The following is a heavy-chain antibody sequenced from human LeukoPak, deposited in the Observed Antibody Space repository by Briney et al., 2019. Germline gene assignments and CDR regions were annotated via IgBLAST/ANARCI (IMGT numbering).Heavy chain of an antibody. CDR3: ARDAEFSSTRYPSDYYFDY. CDR2: TSYDGVNK. J-gene: IGHJ4*02. V-gene: IGHV3-30*04. Sequence: PGGSLRLSCAASGFSFSIYAIHWVRQAPGKGLEWVAVTSYDGVNKYYGDSVKGRFTISRDNSKNTLYLQMNSLRPEDTAVYYCARDAEFSSTRYPSDYYFDYWGQGTLVTVSS. D-gene: IGHD6-13*01. CDR1: GFSFSIYA.